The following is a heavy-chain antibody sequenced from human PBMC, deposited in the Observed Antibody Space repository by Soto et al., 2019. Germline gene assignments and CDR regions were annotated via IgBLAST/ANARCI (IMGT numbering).Heavy chain of an antibody. V-gene: IGHV4-39*01. CDR2: IYYSGRT. CDR3: ARHVIAAARRPGWFDP. J-gene: IGHJ5*02. D-gene: IGHD6-6*01. Sequence: QLQLQESGPGLVKPSETLSLTCTVSGGSISSSSYYWGWIRQPPGKGLEWIGSIYYSGRTYYNPSLKSRVTISVDTSKNQFPLKLSSVTAADTAVYYCARHVIAAARRPGWFDPWGQGTLVTVSS. CDR1: GGSISSSSYY.